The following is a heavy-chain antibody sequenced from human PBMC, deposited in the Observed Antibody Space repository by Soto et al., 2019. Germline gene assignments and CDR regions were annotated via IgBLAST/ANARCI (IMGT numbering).Heavy chain of an antibody. D-gene: IGHD5-18*01. CDR1: GGSISSRGYY. V-gene: IGHV4-31*03. J-gene: IGHJ6*02. Sequence: KPSETLSLTCTVSGGSISSRGYYWSWIRQHPGKGLEWIGYIYYSGSTYYNPSLKSRVTISVDTSKNQFSLKLSSVTAADTAVYYCARDRGPHYSYGPFGELDPHYGMDVWGQGTTVTVSS. CDR3: ARDRGPHYSYGPFGELDPHYGMDV. CDR2: IYYSGST.